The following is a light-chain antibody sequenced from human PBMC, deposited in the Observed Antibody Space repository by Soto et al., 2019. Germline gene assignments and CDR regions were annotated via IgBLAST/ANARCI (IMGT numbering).Light chain of an antibody. V-gene: IGKV1-5*01. J-gene: IGKJ1*01. Sequence: DIQLTQSPSTLSASVGDRVTITCRASQSVGSWLAWYQQRPGKAPRLLIYDASSLDSGVPARFSGSGSGTEFTLTVSSLQPDDFATYYCQQYDDYSWKTFDQGTKV. CDR1: QSVGSW. CDR2: DAS. CDR3: QQYDDYSWKT.